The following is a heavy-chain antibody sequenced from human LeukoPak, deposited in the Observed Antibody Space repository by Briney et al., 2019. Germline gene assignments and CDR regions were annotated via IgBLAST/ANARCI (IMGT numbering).Heavy chain of an antibody. CDR3: AKDRAIRLFDY. V-gene: IGHV3-30*02. CDR1: GFIFGFYG. CDR2: IQNYGTWK. Sequence: GSLRLSCGASGFIFGFYGMHWVRQSPGKGLEWLAFIQNYGTWKYYVDSVKGRFTVSRDNSKNTLYLQMNSLRAEDTAVYYCAKDRAIRLFDYWGQGTLVTVSS. J-gene: IGHJ4*02.